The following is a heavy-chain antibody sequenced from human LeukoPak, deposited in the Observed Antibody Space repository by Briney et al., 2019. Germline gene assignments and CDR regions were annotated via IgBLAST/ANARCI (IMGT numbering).Heavy chain of an antibody. CDR2: ISSSSGYI. Sequence: GGSLRLSCAASGFTFSSYSMNWVRQAPGKGLEWVSSISSSSGYIYYADSVKGRFTISRDNAKNSLYLQMNSLRAEDTAVYYCARDRRIEVAGLSFRYHYYMDVWGRGTTVTISS. V-gene: IGHV3-21*01. D-gene: IGHD6-19*01. J-gene: IGHJ6*03. CDR1: GFTFSSYS. CDR3: ARDRRIEVAGLSFRYHYYMDV.